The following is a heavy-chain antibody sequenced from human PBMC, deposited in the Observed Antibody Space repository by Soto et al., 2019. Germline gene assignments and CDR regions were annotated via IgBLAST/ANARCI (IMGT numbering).Heavy chain of an antibody. CDR1: GGTFSSYA. CDR3: ASRWQQLAKRYYYGMDV. J-gene: IGHJ6*02. D-gene: IGHD6-13*01. V-gene: IGHV1-69*13. CDR2: IIPIFGTA. Sequence: GASVKVSCKASGGTFSSYAISWVRQAPGQGLEWMGGIIPIFGTANYAQKFQGRVTITADESTSTAYMELSSLRSEDTAVYYCASRWQQLAKRYYYGMDVWGQGTTVTVSS.